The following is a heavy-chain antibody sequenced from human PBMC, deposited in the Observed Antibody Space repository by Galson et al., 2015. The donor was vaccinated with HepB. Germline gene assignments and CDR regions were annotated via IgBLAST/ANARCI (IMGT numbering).Heavy chain of an antibody. CDR2: IKSKTDGGTT. V-gene: IGHV3-15*01. CDR1: GFSLSIAW. D-gene: IGHD4-23*01. J-gene: IGHJ4*02. Sequence: SLRLSCAASGFSLSIAWMSWVRQAPGKGLEWVGRIKSKTDGGTTDYAAPVKGRFTISRDDSKNTLYLQMNSLKTEDTAVYYCTPHGGNSPFDYWGQGTLVTVSS. CDR3: TPHGGNSPFDY.